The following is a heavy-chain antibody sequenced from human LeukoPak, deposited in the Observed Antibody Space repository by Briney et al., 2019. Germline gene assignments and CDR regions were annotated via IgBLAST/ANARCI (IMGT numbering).Heavy chain of an antibody. V-gene: IGHV3-33*01. CDR2: IWYDGSNK. CDR1: GFTFRSYG. J-gene: IGHJ4*02. Sequence: PGRSLRLSCAASGFTFRSYGMHWVRQAPGKGLEWVAVIWYDGSNKYYADSVKGRFTISRDNSKNTLYLQMNSLRTEDTAVYYCARSTGDDCYAPCRPDYWGQGTLVTVSS. CDR3: ARSTGDDCYAPCRPDY. D-gene: IGHD2-21*02.